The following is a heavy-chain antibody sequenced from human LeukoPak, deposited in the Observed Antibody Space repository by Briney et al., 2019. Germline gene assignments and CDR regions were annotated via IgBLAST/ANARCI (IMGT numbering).Heavy chain of an antibody. Sequence: SVKVSCKASGFTFTSSAMQWVRQARGRRLEWIGWIVVGSGNTNYAQKFQERVTITRDMSTSTAYMELSSLRSEDTAVYYCAADKTTADAFDIWGQGTMVTVSS. V-gene: IGHV1-58*02. CDR2: IVVGSGNT. CDR1: GFTFTSSA. D-gene: IGHD4-17*01. J-gene: IGHJ3*02. CDR3: AADKTTADAFDI.